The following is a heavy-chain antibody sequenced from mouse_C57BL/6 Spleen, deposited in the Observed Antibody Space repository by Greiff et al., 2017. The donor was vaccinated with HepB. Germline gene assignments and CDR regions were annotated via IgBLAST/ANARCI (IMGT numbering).Heavy chain of an antibody. CDR2: IYPGDGNT. CDR1: GYAFSSSW. D-gene: IGHD1-1*01. V-gene: IGHV1-82*01. J-gene: IGHJ2*01. Sequence: QVQLQQSGPELVKPGASVKISCKASGYAFSSSWMNWVKQRPGKGLEWIGRIYPGDGNTNYNGKFKGKATLTADKSSSTAYMQLSSLTSEDSAVYFCARAPYGFYDFDYWGQGTTLTVSS. CDR3: ARAPYGFYDFDY.